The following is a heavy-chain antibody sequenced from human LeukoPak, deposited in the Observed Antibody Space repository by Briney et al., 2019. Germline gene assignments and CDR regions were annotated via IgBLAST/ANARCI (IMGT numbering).Heavy chain of an antibody. Sequence: SETLSLTCTVSGGSINGYYWSWIRQPPGKGLEWIGYIYYSGSTNYNPSLKSRVTISVDTSKNQFSLKLSSVTAADTAVYYCARPSRGYSYEFDYWGQGTLVTVSS. J-gene: IGHJ4*02. CDR3: ARPSRGYSYEFDY. CDR2: IYYSGST. V-gene: IGHV4-59*01. CDR1: GGSINGYY. D-gene: IGHD5-18*01.